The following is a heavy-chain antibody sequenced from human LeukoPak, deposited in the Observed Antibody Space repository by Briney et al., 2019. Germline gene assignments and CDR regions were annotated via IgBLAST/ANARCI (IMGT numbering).Heavy chain of an antibody. D-gene: IGHD3-22*01. Sequence: GASVKVSCKASGYTFTSYYMHWVRQAPGQGLEWMGWINPNTGDTNYAQKFQGRVTMTRDTSISTAYMELTRLRSDDTAVYYCARGYYDSSAYYSADYWGQGTLVTVSS. CDR1: GYTFTSYY. CDR3: ARGYYDSSAYYSADY. J-gene: IGHJ4*02. CDR2: INPNTGDT. V-gene: IGHV1-2*02.